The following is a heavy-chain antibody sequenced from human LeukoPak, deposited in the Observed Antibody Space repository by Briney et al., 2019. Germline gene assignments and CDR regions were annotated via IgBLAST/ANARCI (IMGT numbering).Heavy chain of an antibody. CDR3: ARDPYYYDSSGYYRRGDYFDY. CDR2: INRSGST. D-gene: IGHD3-22*01. Sequence: PSETLSLTCAVYGGSFSGYYWSWIRQPPGKGLEWIGEINRSGSTNYNPSLKSRVTISVDTSKNQFSLKLSSVTAADTAVYCCARDPYYYDSSGYYRRGDYFDYWGQGTLVTVSS. CDR1: GGSFSGYY. J-gene: IGHJ4*02. V-gene: IGHV4-34*01.